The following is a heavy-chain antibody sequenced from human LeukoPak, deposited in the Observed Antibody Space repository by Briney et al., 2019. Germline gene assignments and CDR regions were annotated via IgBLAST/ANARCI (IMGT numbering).Heavy chain of an antibody. Sequence: RGSLRLSCSASGFTVSSNYMSWVRQAPGKGLEWVAVIYSGGSTYYADSVKGRFTISRDNSKNTLYLQMNSLRAEDTAVYYCASTHGGSSSWYLSDWGQGTLVTVSS. V-gene: IGHV3-66*01. D-gene: IGHD6-13*01. J-gene: IGHJ4*02. CDR2: IYSGGST. CDR1: GFTVSSNY. CDR3: ASTHGGSSSWYLSD.